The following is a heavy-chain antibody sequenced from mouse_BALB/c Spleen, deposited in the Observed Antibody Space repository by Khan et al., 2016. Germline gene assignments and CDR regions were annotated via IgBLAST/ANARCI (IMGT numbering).Heavy chain of an antibody. J-gene: IGHJ2*01. CDR3: ARKSTRASY. CDR1: GYTFTSYN. D-gene: IGHD3-1*01. V-gene: IGHV1-12*01. CDR2: IYPGNGDT. Sequence: QVQLQQPGAELVKPGASVKMSCKASGYTFTSYNMHWVKQTPGQGLEWIGAIYPGNGDTSYNQKFKDKATLTADKSSSTAYMQLSSLTSEDSAVYYCARKSTRASYWGQGTTLTVSS.